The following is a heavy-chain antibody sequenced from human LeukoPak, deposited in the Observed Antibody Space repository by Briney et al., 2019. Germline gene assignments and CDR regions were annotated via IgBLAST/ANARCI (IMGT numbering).Heavy chain of an antibody. CDR1: GFTVSSNE. Sequence: GGSLRLSCAASGFTVSSNEMGWVRQAPGKGLEWVSSISGGSTYYADSRKGRFTISRDNSKNTLHLQMNSLRAEDTAVYYCAKGVKVPLLRYFSYYMDVWGKGTTVTISS. CDR3: AKGVKVPLLRYFSYYMDV. V-gene: IGHV3-38-3*01. CDR2: ISGGST. J-gene: IGHJ6*03. D-gene: IGHD3-9*01.